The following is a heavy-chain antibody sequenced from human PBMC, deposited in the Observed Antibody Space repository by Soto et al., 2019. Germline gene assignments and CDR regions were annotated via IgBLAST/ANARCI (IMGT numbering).Heavy chain of an antibody. CDR3: AATGGNYFGLDV. D-gene: IGHD2-8*02. CDR2: ISGYNGNT. Sequence: QVRLVQSGSEVKKLGASVKVSCKSSDNTFTHYGINWVRQAPGQGLEWMGWISGYNGNTKYAQKFQDRVTMTADTSTRTAFMEVMSLTSDDIGVYFCAATGGNYFGLDVWGQGTTVTVSS. J-gene: IGHJ6*02. V-gene: IGHV1-18*03. CDR1: DNTFTHYG.